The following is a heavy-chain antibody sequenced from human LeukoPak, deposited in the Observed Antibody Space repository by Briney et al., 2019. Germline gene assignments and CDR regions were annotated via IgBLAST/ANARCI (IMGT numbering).Heavy chain of an antibody. CDR1: GGSISSYY. V-gene: IGHV4-4*07. J-gene: IGHJ4*02. CDR2: IYTSGST. CDR3: ARGLARVATTGGGFDY. Sequence: SETLSLTRTVSGGSISSYYWSWIRQPAGKGLEWIGRIYTSGSTNYNPSLKSRVTISVDTSKNQFSLKLSSVTAADTAVYYCARGLARVATTGGGFDYWGQGTLVTVSS. D-gene: IGHD5-12*01.